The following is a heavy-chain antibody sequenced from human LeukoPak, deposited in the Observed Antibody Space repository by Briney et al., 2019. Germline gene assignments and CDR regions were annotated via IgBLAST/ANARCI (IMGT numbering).Heavy chain of an antibody. CDR1: GYTFTCYY. CDR3: ASGGSSWSPDFDY. V-gene: IGHV1-2*04. Sequence: ASVKVSCKASGYTFTCYYMHWVRQAPGQGLEWMGWINPNNGGTTYAQKFQGWVTMTRDTSISTAYMELKRLRFDDTAVYYCASGGSSWSPDFDYWGQGTLVTVSS. CDR2: INPNNGGT. D-gene: IGHD6-13*01. J-gene: IGHJ4*02.